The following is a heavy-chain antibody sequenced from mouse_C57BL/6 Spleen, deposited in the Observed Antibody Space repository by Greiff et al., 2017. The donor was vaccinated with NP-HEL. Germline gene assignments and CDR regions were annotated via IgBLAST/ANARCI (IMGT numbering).Heavy chain of an antibody. CDR1: GYAFSSSW. J-gene: IGHJ4*01. V-gene: IGHV1-82*01. CDR2: IYPGDGDT. D-gene: IGHD2-4*01. CDR3: ARAGYDYDNYAMDY. Sequence: VKLVESGPELVKPGASVKISCKASGYAFSSSWMNWVKQRPGKGLEWIGRIYPGDGDTNYNGKFKGKATLTADKSSSTAYMQLSSLTSEDSAVYFCARAGYDYDNYAMDYWGQGTSVTVSS.